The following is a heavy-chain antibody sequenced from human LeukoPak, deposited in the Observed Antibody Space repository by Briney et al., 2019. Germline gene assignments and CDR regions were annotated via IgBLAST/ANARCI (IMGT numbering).Heavy chain of an antibody. CDR1: GFTFSSYW. CDR2: IKQDGSEK. V-gene: IGHV3-7*01. J-gene: IGHJ4*02. Sequence: GGSLRLSCAASGFTFSSYWMSWVRQAPGKGLEWVANIKQDGSEKYYVDSVKGRFTISRDNAKNSLYLQMNSLRAEDTAVHYCASSLGFLESFDYWGQGTLVTVSS. CDR3: ASSLGFLESFDY. D-gene: IGHD3-3*01.